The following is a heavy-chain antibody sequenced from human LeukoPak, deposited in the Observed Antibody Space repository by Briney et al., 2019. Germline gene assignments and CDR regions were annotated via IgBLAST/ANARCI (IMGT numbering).Heavy chain of an antibody. CDR3: ARVSSSGWYFDY. CDR1: GFNFNNYV. V-gene: IGHV3-30*03. D-gene: IGHD6-19*01. J-gene: IGHJ4*02. CDR2: ISFDGRKK. Sequence: PGGSLRLSCAASGFNFNNYVMHWVRQAPGKGLEWVTEISFDGRKKTYVDSVKGRFTISRDSPKNTVYLQMDSLRAEDTAVYYCARVSSSGWYFDYWGQGTLVTVSS.